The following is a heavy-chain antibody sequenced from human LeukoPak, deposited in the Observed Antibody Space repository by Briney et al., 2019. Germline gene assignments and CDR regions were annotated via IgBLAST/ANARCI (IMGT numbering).Heavy chain of an antibody. D-gene: IGHD1-26*01. CDR3: ARGSGSSAWLIDY. CDR1: GFSFSSHS. J-gene: IGHJ4*02. CDR2: ITSSSTYI. Sequence: GGSLRLSCAASGFSFSSHSMNWVRQAPGEGLEWVSIITSSSTYIDYADSVRGRFTISRDDAKYSLFLQMNSLRAEDTALYYCARGSGSSAWLIDYWGQGALVTVSS. V-gene: IGHV3-21*01.